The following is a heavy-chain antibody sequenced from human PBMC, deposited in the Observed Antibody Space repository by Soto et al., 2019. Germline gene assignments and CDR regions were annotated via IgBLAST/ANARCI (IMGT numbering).Heavy chain of an antibody. CDR1: GFTFDDYA. Sequence: GGSLRLSCAASGFTFDDYAMHWVRQAPEKGLEWVSGISWNSGSIGYADSVKGRFTISRDNAKNSLYLQMNSLRAEDTALYYCAKELAVAGPDAFDIWGQGTMVTVSS. J-gene: IGHJ3*02. D-gene: IGHD6-19*01. CDR3: AKELAVAGPDAFDI. CDR2: ISWNSGSI. V-gene: IGHV3-9*01.